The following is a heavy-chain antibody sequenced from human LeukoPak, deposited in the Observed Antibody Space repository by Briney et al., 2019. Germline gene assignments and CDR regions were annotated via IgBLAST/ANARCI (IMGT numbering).Heavy chain of an antibody. CDR2: ISSSSCYI. J-gene: IGHJ4*02. V-gene: IGHV3-21*01. D-gene: IGHD3-9*01. CDR1: GFTFSSYS. Sequence: PGGSLRLSCAASGFTFSSYSMNWVRQAPGKGLEWVSSISSSSCYIYYADSVKGRFTISRDNAKNSLYLQMNSLRAEDTAVYYCARGDYDILTGYYMTDFDYWGQGTLVTVSS. CDR3: ARGDYDILTGYYMTDFDY.